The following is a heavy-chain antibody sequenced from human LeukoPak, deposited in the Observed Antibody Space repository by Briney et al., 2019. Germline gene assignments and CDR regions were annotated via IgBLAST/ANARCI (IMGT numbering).Heavy chain of an antibody. CDR1: GRSISGYY. J-gene: IGHJ4*02. CDR3: ARAQQQLLPFDH. CDR2: TYYSGST. V-gene: IGHV4-59*01. Sequence: SEPLSLTCSLSGRSISGYYGRWIRQPPGKGLEWIGYTYYSGSTNYNPSLKSRVTVSVDTSKNQFSLRLSSVTAADTAVYYCARAQQQLLPFDHWGQGTLVTVSS. D-gene: IGHD6-13*01.